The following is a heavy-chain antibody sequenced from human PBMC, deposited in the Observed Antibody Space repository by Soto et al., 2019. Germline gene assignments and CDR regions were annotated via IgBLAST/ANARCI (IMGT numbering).Heavy chain of an antibody. CDR2: VFYTGSP. D-gene: IGHD5-12*01. CDR3: ARHPFVGYAFDS. J-gene: IGHJ4*02. V-gene: IGHV4-39*01. Sequence: PSETLSLTCTVSGASINSNVHYWGWVRQSPGKGLEWIASVFYTGSPYHNPSLESRVSISVDTSDNQFSLKVTSVTAADTGIYYCARHPFVGYAFDSWGQGTLVTVSS. CDR1: GASINSNVHY.